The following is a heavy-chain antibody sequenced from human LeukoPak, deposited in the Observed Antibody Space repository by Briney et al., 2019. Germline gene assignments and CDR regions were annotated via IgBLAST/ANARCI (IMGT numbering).Heavy chain of an antibody. CDR3: ARDPCGGDCYSYFDY. V-gene: IGHV3-48*03. CDR1: GFTFSSYE. CDR2: ISSSGSTI. Sequence: GGSLRLSCAASGFTFSSYEMNWVRQAPGKGLEWVSYISSSGSTIYYADSVKGRFTISRDNAKNSLYLQMNSLRAEDTAVYYCARDPCGGDCYSYFDYWGQGTLVTVSS. D-gene: IGHD2-21*02. J-gene: IGHJ4*02.